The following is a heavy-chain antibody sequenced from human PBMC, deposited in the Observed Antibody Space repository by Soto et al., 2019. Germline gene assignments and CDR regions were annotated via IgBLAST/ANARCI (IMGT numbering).Heavy chain of an antibody. V-gene: IGHV3-64D*06. CDR2: ISDTGGYT. Sequence: EVQLEESGGNLVQPGGSLRLSCSASGFTFSSFAMHWVRQAPGKGLEYISSISDTGGYTPYADSVKGRFTISRDNSKNTWYLQRSSLRPDDTAVYYCVKDHGTAKVRGGLASWGQGALVTVSS. D-gene: IGHD3-10*01. CDR3: VKDHGTAKVRGGLAS. J-gene: IGHJ1*01. CDR1: GFTFSSFA.